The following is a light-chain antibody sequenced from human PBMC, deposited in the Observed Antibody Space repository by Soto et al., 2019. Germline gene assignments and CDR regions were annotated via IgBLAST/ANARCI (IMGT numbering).Light chain of an antibody. CDR3: QQRSNWLRT. J-gene: IGKJ1*01. CDR1: QSVSSY. V-gene: IGKV3-11*01. Sequence: EIVLTQSPATLSLSPGERATLSCRASQSVSSYLAWYQQKPGQAPRLPIYDASNRATGIPARFSGSGSGTDFTLTISSLEPEDFAVYYCQQRSNWLRTFGQGTKV. CDR2: DAS.